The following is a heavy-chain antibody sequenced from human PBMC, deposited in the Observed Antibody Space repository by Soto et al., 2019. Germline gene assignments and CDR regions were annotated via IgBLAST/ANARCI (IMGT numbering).Heavy chain of an antibody. CDR1: GGSISSSSYY. CDR2: IYYSGST. J-gene: IGHJ6*02. Sequence: SETLSLTCTVSGGSISSSSYYWGWIRQPPGKGLEWIGSIYYSGSTYYNPSLKSRVTISVDTSKNQFSLKLSSVTAADTAVYYCARLPPYYYGMDVWGQETTVTVSS. CDR3: ARLPPYYYGMDV. V-gene: IGHV4-39*01.